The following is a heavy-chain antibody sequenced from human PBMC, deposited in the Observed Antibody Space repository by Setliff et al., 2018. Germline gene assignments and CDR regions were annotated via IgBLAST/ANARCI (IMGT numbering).Heavy chain of an antibody. D-gene: IGHD3-3*01. CDR3: ARGPFLEWLLYYDY. Sequence: ASVKVSCKASGYTFTGYYMHWVRQAPGQGLEWMGRINPNSGGTNYAQKIQGRVTMARDTSISTAYMELSRLRSDDTAVYYCARGPFLEWLLYYDYWGQGTLVTVSS. CDR1: GYTFTGYY. J-gene: IGHJ4*02. CDR2: INPNSGGT. V-gene: IGHV1-2*06.